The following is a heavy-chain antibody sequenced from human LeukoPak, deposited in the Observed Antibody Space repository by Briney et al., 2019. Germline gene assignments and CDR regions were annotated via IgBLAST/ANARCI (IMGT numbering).Heavy chain of an antibody. CDR2: ISSSSSYI. V-gene: IGHV3-21*01. CDR1: GFNFKDAW. Sequence: KPGGSLRLSCATSGFNFKDAWLSWVRQAPGKGLEWVSSISSSSSYIYYADSVKGRFTISRDNAKKSVYLQMNSLRAEDTAVYYCARAYSERYGLGYYYMDVWGKGTTVTISS. D-gene: IGHD1-26*01. J-gene: IGHJ6*03. CDR3: ARAYSERYGLGYYYMDV.